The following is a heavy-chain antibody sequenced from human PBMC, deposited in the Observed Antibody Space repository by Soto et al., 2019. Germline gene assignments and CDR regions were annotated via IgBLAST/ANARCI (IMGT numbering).Heavy chain of an antibody. CDR1: GFTFSSYA. J-gene: IGHJ4*02. CDR2: ISYDGSNK. Sequence: PGWSLRLSCAASGFTFSSYAMHWVRQAPGKGLEWVAVISYDGSNKYYADSVKGRFTISRDNSKNTLYLQMNSLRAEDTAVYYCARSYYYDSSGYHYYFDYWGQGTLVTVSS. CDR3: ARSYYYDSSGYHYYFDY. V-gene: IGHV3-30-3*01. D-gene: IGHD3-22*01.